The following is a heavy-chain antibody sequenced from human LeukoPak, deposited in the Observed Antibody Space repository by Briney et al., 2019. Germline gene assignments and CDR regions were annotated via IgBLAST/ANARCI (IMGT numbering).Heavy chain of an antibody. D-gene: IGHD2-15*01. CDR3: ARTAQTVYCSGGSCYHSSAPIDY. J-gene: IGHJ4*02. Sequence: EASVKVSCKASGYTFTSYDINWVRQATGQGLEWMGWMNPNSGNTGYAQKFQGRVTMTRNTSISTAYMELSSLRSEDTAVYYCARTAQTVYCSGGSCYHSSAPIDYWGQGTLVTVSS. CDR2: MNPNSGNT. V-gene: IGHV1-8*01. CDR1: GYTFTSYD.